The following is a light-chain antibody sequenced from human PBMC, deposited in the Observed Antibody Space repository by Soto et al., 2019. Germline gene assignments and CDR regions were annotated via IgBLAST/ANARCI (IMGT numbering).Light chain of an antibody. J-gene: IGLJ2*01. Sequence: QSVLTQPPSVSAAPGQKVTICCSGSSSNIGNNYVSWYQHLPGTAPKLLIYDNNKRPSGIPDRFSGSKSGTSATLGITGLQTGDEADYYCGTWDSSLSAVVFGGGTKLTVL. V-gene: IGLV1-51*01. CDR3: GTWDSSLSAVV. CDR2: DNN. CDR1: SSNIGNNY.